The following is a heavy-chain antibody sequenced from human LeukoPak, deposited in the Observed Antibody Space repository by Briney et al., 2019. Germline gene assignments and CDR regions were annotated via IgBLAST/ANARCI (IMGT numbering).Heavy chain of an antibody. V-gene: IGHV4-39*01. CDR1: GRSISSSSYY. CDR2: IYYSGST. CDR3: ARLSPRLAFDF. D-gene: IGHD3-22*01. J-gene: IGHJ4*02. Sequence: SDTLSLTCTVSGRSISSSSYYWGWIRQPPGKGLEWIGSIYYSGSTYYNPSLKSRVTISLDKSQNQYSLKLTSVTAPGTAVLYGARLSPRLAFDFWGQGTLGNVSS.